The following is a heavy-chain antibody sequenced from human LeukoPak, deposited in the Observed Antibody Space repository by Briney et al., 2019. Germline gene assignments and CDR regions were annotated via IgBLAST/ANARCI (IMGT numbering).Heavy chain of an antibody. CDR3: ARDRMWLRLQTYYFDY. Sequence: PGGSLRLSCAASGFTVSSNYMSWVRQAPGKGLEWVSVIYSGGSTYYADSVKGRFTISRDNSKDTLYLQMNSLRAEDTAVYYCARDRMWLRLQTYYFDYWGQGTLVTVSS. V-gene: IGHV3-66*01. CDR2: IYSGGST. D-gene: IGHD5-12*01. J-gene: IGHJ4*02. CDR1: GFTVSSNY.